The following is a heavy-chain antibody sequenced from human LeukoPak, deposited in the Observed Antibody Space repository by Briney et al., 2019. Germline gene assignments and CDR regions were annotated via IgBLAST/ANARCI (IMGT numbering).Heavy chain of an antibody. Sequence: PGASLRPACAASGFTVSSYDMHSVRPPTGKGLEWVSTIGTAGDTYYPGSVKGRFTISRENAKNSFYLQMNSLRAGAAAVYYCSRSRDGYNLWCFDLWGRGTLVTVSS. J-gene: IGHJ2*01. CDR1: GFTVSSYD. CDR3: SRSRDGYNLWCFDL. V-gene: IGHV3-13*01. CDR2: IGTAGDT. D-gene: IGHD5-24*01.